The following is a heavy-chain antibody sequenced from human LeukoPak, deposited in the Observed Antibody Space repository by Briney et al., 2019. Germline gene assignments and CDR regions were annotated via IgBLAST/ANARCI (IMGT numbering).Heavy chain of an antibody. CDR1: GGTFSSYA. V-gene: IGHV1-69*13. J-gene: IGHJ6*03. Sequence: ASVKVSCKASGGTFSSYAISWVRQAPGQGLEWMGGIIPIFGTANYAQKFQGRVTITADESTSTAYMELSSLRSEDTAVYYCARRADGVVVVPAASEYYYYYMDVWGKGTTVTVSS. D-gene: IGHD2-2*01. CDR3: ARRADGVVVVPAASEYYYYYMDV. CDR2: IIPIFGTA.